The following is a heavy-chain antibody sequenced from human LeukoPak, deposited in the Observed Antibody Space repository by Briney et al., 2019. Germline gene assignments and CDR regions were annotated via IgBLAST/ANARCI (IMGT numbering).Heavy chain of an antibody. CDR3: ARPYCSSTSCLNWFDP. V-gene: IGHV1-2*06. J-gene: IGHJ5*02. D-gene: IGHD2-2*01. CDR1: GYTFTGYY. CDR2: INPNSGGT. Sequence: ASVKVSCKASGYTFTGYYMHWVRQAPGQGLEWMGRINPNSGGTNYAQKFQGRVTMTRDTSISTAYKELSRLRSDDTAVYYCARPYCSSTSCLNWFDPWGQGTLVTVSS.